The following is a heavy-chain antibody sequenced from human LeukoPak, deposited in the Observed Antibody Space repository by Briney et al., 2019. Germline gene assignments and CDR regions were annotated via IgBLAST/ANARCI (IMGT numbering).Heavy chain of an antibody. CDR3: AKEKTTRSALGFDY. Sequence: GGSLRLSCAASGFTFSRFGMHWVRQAPGQGLEWVAFILYDGTKKYYADSVKGRFTISRDNSKNTLYLRMNSLRVEDTAVYYCAKEKTTRSALGFDYWGQGTLVTVSS. CDR2: ILYDGTKK. J-gene: IGHJ4*02. V-gene: IGHV3-30*02. CDR1: GFTFSRFG. D-gene: IGHD4-17*01.